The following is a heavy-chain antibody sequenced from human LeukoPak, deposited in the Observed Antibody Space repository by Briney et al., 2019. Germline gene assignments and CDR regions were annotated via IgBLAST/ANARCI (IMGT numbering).Heavy chain of an antibody. CDR1: GYTFTSYY. J-gene: IGHJ4*02. CDR3: ARDRCGGDCYSSFDY. V-gene: IGHV1-46*01. Sequence: GASVKVSCKASGYTFTSYYMHWVRQAPGQGLEWMGIINPSGGSTSYAQKFQGRVTMTRDMSTSTVYMELSSLRSEDTAVYYCARDRCGGDCYSSFDYWGQGTLVTVSS. CDR2: INPSGGST. D-gene: IGHD2-21*02.